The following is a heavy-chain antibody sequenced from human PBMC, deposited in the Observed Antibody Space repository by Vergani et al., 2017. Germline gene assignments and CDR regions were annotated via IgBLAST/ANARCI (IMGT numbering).Heavy chain of an antibody. CDR3: ARVSREGPNSWYFDL. J-gene: IGHJ2*01. CDR1: GGSVSSGSYY. D-gene: IGHD4-23*01. V-gene: IGHV4-61*10. Sequence: QVQLQESGPGLVKPSETLSLTCTVSGGSVSSGSYYWSWIRQPAGKGLEWIGYIYYSGSTNYNPSLKSRVTISVDTSKNQFSLKLSSVTAADTAVYYCARVSREGPNSWYFDLWGRGTLVTVSS. CDR2: IYYSGST.